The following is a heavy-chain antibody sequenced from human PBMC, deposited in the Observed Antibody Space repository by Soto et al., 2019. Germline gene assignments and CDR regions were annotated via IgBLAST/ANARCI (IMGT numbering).Heavy chain of an antibody. D-gene: IGHD2-15*01. V-gene: IGHV1-18*04. CDR3: ARDGQDIVVVVAATGNWFDP. Sequence: ASVKVSCKASGYTFTSYGISWVRQAPGQGLEWMGWISAYNGNTNYAQKLQGRVTMTTDTSTSTAYMELRSLRSDDTAMYYGARDGQDIVVVVAATGNWFDPWGQGTLVTVSS. J-gene: IGHJ5*02. CDR2: ISAYNGNT. CDR1: GYTFTSYG.